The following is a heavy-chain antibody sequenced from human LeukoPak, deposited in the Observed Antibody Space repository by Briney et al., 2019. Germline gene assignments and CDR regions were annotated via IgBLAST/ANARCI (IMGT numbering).Heavy chain of an antibody. V-gene: IGHV3-30-3*01. J-gene: IGHJ4*02. CDR1: GFTFSSYA. D-gene: IGHD3-3*01. Sequence: GRSLRLSCAASGFTFSSYAMHWVRQAPGKGLEWVAVISYDGSNKYYADSVKGRFTTSRDNSKNTLYLQMNSLRAEDTAVYYCARDDYDFWSGYYPRLLLPYFAYWGQGTLVTVSS. CDR3: ARDDYDFWSGYYPRLLLPYFAY. CDR2: ISYDGSNK.